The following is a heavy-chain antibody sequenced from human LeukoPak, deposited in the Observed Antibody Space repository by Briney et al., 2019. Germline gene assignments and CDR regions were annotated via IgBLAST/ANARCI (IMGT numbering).Heavy chain of an antibody. Sequence: SETLSLTCTVSGGSISSSSYYWGWIRQPPGKGLEWIGSIYYSGSTYYNPSLKSRVTISVDTSKSQFSLKLSSVTAADTAVYYCARATYYYDSSGYGYFDYWGQGTLVTVSS. V-gene: IGHV4-39*07. D-gene: IGHD3-22*01. CDR2: IYYSGST. J-gene: IGHJ4*02. CDR3: ARATYYYDSSGYGYFDY. CDR1: GGSISSSSYY.